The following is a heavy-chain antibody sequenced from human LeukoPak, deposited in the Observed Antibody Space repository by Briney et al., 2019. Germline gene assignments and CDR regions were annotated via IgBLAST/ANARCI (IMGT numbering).Heavy chain of an antibody. V-gene: IGHV4-39*01. D-gene: IGHD3-22*01. CDR3: ARRRYYDSSGSPGWAFDI. J-gene: IGHJ3*02. CDR2: IYYSGST. CDR1: CGSISSSSYY. Sequence: SETLSLTCTVSCGSISSSSYYWGGIRQPPGKGLEWIGSIYYSGSTYYNPSLKSRVTISVDTSKNQFSLKLSSVTAADTAVYYCARRRYYDSSGSPGWAFDIWGQGTMVTVSS.